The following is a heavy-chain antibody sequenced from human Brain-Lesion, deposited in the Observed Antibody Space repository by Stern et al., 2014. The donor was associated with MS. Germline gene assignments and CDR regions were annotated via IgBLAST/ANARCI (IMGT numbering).Heavy chain of an antibody. Sequence: QLQLQESGPGLVKPSQTLSLTCIVSGDSISSGSFYWNWIRQPAGKGLEWIGRIYSSGSTNYNPYLKSRVTISVDTSKNQFSLKVISRTAADTAVYYCARETGGYTYGDTDFFDYWGQGALVTVSS. D-gene: IGHD5-18*01. CDR1: GDSISSGSFY. J-gene: IGHJ4*02. CDR3: ARETGGYTYGDTDFFDY. CDR2: IYSSGST. V-gene: IGHV4-61*02.